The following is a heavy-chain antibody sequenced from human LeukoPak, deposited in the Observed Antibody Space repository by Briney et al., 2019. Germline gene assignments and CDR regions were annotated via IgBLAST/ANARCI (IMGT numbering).Heavy chain of an antibody. V-gene: IGHV3-30*02. J-gene: IGHJ4*02. CDR3: AKGSRTYCSSTSCYKDY. CDR2: IWYGGSNK. D-gene: IGHD2-2*01. Sequence: GGSLRLSCAASGFTFSSYGMHWVRQAPGKGLEWVAVIWYGGSNKYYADSVKGRFTISRDNSKNTLYLQMNSLRAEDTAVYYCAKGSRTYCSSTSCYKDYWGQGTLVTVSS. CDR1: GFTFSSYG.